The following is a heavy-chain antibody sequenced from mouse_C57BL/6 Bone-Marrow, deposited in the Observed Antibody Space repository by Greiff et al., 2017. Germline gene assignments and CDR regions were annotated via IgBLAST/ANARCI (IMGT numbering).Heavy chain of an antibody. V-gene: IGHV1-20*01. Sequence: EVKLMESGPELVKPGDSVKISCKASGYSFTGYFMNWVMQSHGKSLEWIGRINPYNGDTFYNQKFKGKATLTVDKSSSTAHMELRSLTSEDSAVYYCARSGITTVVASYYFDYWGQGTTLTVSS. CDR3: ARSGITTVVASYYFDY. CDR1: GYSFTGYF. J-gene: IGHJ2*01. D-gene: IGHD1-1*01. CDR2: INPYNGDT.